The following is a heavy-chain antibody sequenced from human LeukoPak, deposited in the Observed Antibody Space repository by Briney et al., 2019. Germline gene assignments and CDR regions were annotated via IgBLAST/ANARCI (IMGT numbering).Heavy chain of an antibody. V-gene: IGHV1-2*02. J-gene: IGHJ3*02. CDR2: INPNSGGT. CDR1: GYTFTGYY. D-gene: IGHD1/OR15-1a*01. CDR3: TNWNNEADAFDI. Sequence: ASEKVSCKASGYTFTGYYMHWVRQAPGQGLEWMGWINPNSGGTNYAQKFQGRVTMTRDTSISTAYMELSRLRSDDTAVYYCTNWNNEADAFDIWGQGTMVTVSS.